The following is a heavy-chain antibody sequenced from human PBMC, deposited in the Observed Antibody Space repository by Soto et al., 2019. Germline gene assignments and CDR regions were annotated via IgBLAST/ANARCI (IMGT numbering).Heavy chain of an antibody. D-gene: IGHD1-1*01. CDR2: ISSDGGTK. V-gene: IGHV3-30*03. J-gene: IGHJ4*02. Sequence: QVQLMEPGGGVVQPGGSRRLSYATSGFIFSSYSMHWFRQAPGKRLEWVAAISSDGGTKLYTDSVKGRFAISRDNSKHTLYLQMNNLRVEDTAVYYCAPEVVTTQWYFDNWGQGTLVTVSS. CDR1: GFIFSSYS. CDR3: APEVVTTQWYFDN.